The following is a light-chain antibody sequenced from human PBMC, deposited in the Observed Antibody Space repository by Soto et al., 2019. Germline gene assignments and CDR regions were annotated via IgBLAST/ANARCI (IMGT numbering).Light chain of an antibody. Sequence: QSALTQPPSVSGSPGQSVTISCTGTSSDVGDYNFVSWYQQHPGKAPKLIIFDVRARPSGVPDRFSGSKSGNTASLTISGLQADDEADYYCCSYASTYNPALGGGTKVTVL. J-gene: IGLJ2*01. CDR1: SSDVGDYNF. V-gene: IGLV2-11*01. CDR2: DVR. CDR3: CSYASTYNPA.